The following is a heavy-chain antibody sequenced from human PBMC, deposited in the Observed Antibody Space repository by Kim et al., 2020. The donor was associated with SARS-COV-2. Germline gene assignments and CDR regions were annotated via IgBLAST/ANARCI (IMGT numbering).Heavy chain of an antibody. V-gene: IGHV1-2*02. CDR1: GYTFTGYY. D-gene: IGHD3-10*01. CDR3: ATERGIYGSGSYGLFDY. CDR2: INPNSGGT. J-gene: IGHJ4*02. Sequence: ASVKVSCKASGYTFTGYYMHWVRQAPGQGLEWMGWINPNSGGTNYAQKFQGRVTMTRDTSISTAYMELSRLRSDDTAMYYCATERGIYGSGSYGLFDYWGQGTLVTVSS.